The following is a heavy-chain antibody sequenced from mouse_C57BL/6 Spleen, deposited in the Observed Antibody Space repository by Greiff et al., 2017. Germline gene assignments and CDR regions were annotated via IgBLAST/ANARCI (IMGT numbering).Heavy chain of an antibody. CDR2: IWSDGST. J-gene: IGHJ4*01. V-gene: IGHV2-6-1*01. D-gene: IGHD1-2*01. CDR3: ARHGDYDGYYYAMDY. Sequence: QVHVKQSGPGLVAPSQSLSITCTVSGFSLTSYGVHWVRQPPGKGLEWLVVIWSDGSTTYNSALKSRLSISKDNSKSQVFLKMNSLQTDDTAMYYCARHGDYDGYYYAMDYWGQGTSVTVSS. CDR1: GFSLTSYG.